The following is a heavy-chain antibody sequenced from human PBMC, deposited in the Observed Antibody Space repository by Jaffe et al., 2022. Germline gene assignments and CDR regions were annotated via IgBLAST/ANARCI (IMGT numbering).Heavy chain of an antibody. J-gene: IGHJ5*02. CDR2: ISGDAAFT. CDR1: GFAFSASG. D-gene: IGHD3-16*01. CDR3: AKVYCDTVACHPYWFDT. V-gene: IGHV3-23*01. Sequence: EVQLLESGGGLVQPGGSLRVSCAASGFAFSASGMTWVRQAPGKGLEWVSAISGDAAFTNYAGSVKGRFTISRDNSRNTLYLQMNSLRAEDTAVYFCAKVYCDTVACHPYWFDTWGQGTLVTVSS.